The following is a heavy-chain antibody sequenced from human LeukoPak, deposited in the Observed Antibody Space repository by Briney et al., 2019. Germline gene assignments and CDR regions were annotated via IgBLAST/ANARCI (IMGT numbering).Heavy chain of an antibody. Sequence: PSETLSLTCTVSGGSISSSSYYWGWIRQPPGKGLEWIGSIYYSGSTYYNPSLKSRVTISVDTSKNQFSLKLSSVTAADTAVYYCARGYDPSRDAFDIWAQGTMVTVSS. CDR2: IYYSGST. V-gene: IGHV4-39*01. J-gene: IGHJ3*02. D-gene: IGHD3-22*01. CDR1: GGSISSSSYY. CDR3: ARGYDPSRDAFDI.